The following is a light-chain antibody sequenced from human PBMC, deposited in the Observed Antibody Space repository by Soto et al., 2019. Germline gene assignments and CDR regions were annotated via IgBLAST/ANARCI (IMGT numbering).Light chain of an antibody. CDR1: SSDIGAYDY. Sequence: QSALTQRASLSGSPGQSITISCTGTSSDIGAYDYVSWFQQHPGKAPKLMISEVNNRPSGVSNRFYGSKSGNTAYLTISGLQDEDEAEYCCFSFTTTSNQEFVNGTKVTVL. CDR3: FSFTTTSNQE. V-gene: IGLV2-14*01. J-gene: IGLJ1*01. CDR2: EVN.